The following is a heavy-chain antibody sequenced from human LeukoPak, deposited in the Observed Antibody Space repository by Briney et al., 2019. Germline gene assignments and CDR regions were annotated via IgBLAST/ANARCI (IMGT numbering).Heavy chain of an antibody. Sequence: GGSLRLSCAASGFTFSSYGTHWVRQAPGKGLEWVAVIWYDGSNKYYADSVKGRFTISRDNSKNTLYLQMNSLRAEDTAVYYCARDPLYYYDSSGYYLDYWGQGTLVAVSS. CDR3: ARDPLYYYDSSGYYLDY. J-gene: IGHJ4*02. CDR1: GFTFSSYG. CDR2: IWYDGSNK. V-gene: IGHV3-33*01. D-gene: IGHD3-22*01.